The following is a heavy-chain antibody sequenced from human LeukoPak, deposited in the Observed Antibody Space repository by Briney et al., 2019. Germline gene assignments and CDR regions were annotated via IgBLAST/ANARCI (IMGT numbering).Heavy chain of an antibody. D-gene: IGHD3-22*01. Sequence: GESLKISCKGSGYSFSTYWIGWVRQMPGKGLEWMGIIYPGDSDTRYSPPFQGQVTISADKSISTAYLQWSSLKASDTAMYYCARRDRSGYYYFDYWGQGTLVTASS. V-gene: IGHV5-51*01. J-gene: IGHJ4*02. CDR3: ARRDRSGYYYFDY. CDR1: GYSFSTYW. CDR2: IYPGDSDT.